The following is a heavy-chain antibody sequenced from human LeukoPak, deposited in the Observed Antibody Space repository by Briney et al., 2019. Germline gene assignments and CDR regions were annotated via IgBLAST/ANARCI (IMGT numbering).Heavy chain of an antibody. CDR3: AKWRLVPRDPFDY. D-gene: IGHD6-19*01. Sequence: GGSLRLSCAASGFTVSSSFIYWVRQAPGKGLEWVSGISNSGGGTYYADSVKGRFTISRDNSKNTLYLQMNSLRVEDTAVYYCAKWRLVPRDPFDYWGQGTLVTVSS. CDR2: ISNSGGGT. V-gene: IGHV3-23*01. J-gene: IGHJ4*02. CDR1: GFTVSSSF.